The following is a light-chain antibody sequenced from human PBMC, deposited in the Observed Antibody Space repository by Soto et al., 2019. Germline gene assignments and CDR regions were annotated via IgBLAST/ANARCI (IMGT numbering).Light chain of an antibody. Sequence: QPVLTQSPSASASPGASVKLTCTLCSGHSDYAIAWHQQQPEKGPRYLMKVTSDGSHTKGDGIPDRFSGSSSGADRYLTISSLRSDDEADYYCQAWGTGGVFGGGTKLTVL. CDR2: VTSDGSH. CDR3: QAWGTGGV. J-gene: IGLJ3*02. CDR1: SGHSDYA. V-gene: IGLV4-69*01.